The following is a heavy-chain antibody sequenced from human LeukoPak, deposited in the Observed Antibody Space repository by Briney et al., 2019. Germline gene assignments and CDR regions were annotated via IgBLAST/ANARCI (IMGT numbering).Heavy chain of an antibody. V-gene: IGHV1-46*03. D-gene: IGHD2-21*01. CDR1: EYTFTSYY. CDR2: INPSGGST. CDR3: ARAPYCGGDCYYFDY. J-gene: IGHJ4*02. Sequence: ASVKVSCKASEYTFTSYYMHWVRQAPGQGLEWMGIINPSGGSTSYAQKFQGRVTMTRDTSTSTVYMELSSLRSEDTAVYYCARAPYCGGDCYYFDYWGQGTLVTVSS.